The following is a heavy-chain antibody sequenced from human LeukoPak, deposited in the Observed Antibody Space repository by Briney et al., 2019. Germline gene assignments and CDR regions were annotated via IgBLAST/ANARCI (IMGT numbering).Heavy chain of an antibody. J-gene: IGHJ4*02. CDR2: IYYSGST. D-gene: IGHD1-26*01. V-gene: IGHV4-59*01. Sequence: SETLSLTCTVSGGSISSYYWSRIRQPPGKGLEWIGYIYYSGSTNYNPSLKSRVTISVDTSKNQFSLKLSSVTAADTAVYYCARSVVGADRGYYFDYWGQGTLVTVSS. CDR3: ARSVVGADRGYYFDY. CDR1: GGSISSYY.